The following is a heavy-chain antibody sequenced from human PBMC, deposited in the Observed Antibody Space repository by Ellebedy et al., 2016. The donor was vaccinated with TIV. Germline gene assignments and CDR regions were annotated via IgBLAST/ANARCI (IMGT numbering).Heavy chain of an antibody. J-gene: IGHJ4*02. CDR1: GASITIKSYY. V-gene: IGHV4-39*01. CDR2: VYCTGST. CDR3: ARHGQFDY. Sequence: SETLSLXXAVSGASITIKSYYWGWIRQPPGKGLEWIGAVYCTGSTYHNQSLKSRVTLSVDTSKNQFSLRLNSVTAADTAMYYCARHGQFDYWGQGILVTVSS.